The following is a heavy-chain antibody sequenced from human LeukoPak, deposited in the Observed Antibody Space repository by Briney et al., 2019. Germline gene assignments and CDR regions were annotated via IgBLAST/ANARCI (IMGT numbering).Heavy chain of an antibody. CDR2: IYYSGST. J-gene: IGHJ5*02. Sequence: SETLSLTCTVSGGSISSGGYYWSWIRQHPGKGLEWIGYIYYSGSTYYNPSLKSRVTISVDTSKNQFSLKLSSVTAADTAVYYCAGGPPGALVPGGSWFDPWGQGTLVTVSS. CDR3: AGGPPGALVPGGSWFDP. CDR1: GGSISSGGYY. D-gene: IGHD2-2*01. V-gene: IGHV4-31*03.